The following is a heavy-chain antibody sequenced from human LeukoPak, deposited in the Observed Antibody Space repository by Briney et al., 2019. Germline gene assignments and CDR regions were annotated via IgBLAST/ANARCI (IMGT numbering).Heavy chain of an antibody. CDR2: IYYSGST. CDR1: GGSISSSSYY. D-gene: IGHD6-6*01. CDR3: ARAEYSSSSIGY. V-gene: IGHV4-39*07. J-gene: IGHJ4*02. Sequence: SETLSLTCTVSGGSISSSSYYWGWIRQPPGKGLEWIGSIYYSGSTYYNPSLKSRVTISVDTSKNQFSLKLSSVTAADTAVYYCARAEYSSSSIGYWGQGTLVTVSS.